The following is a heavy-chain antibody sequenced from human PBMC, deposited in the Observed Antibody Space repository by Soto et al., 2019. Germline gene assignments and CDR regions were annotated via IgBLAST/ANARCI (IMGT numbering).Heavy chain of an antibody. CDR1: GFPFSNYA. CDR3: ARAGCDGGTCYTLVGLRYGMDV. Sequence: QVQLVESGGGVVQPGRSLRLSCAASGFPFSNYAMYWVRQAPGRGREWGAFISYEGNNKYYADSVKGRFTISRDNSKNTLYLQMNSLRAEDTAVYYCARAGCDGGTCYTLVGLRYGMDVWGQGTTVTVSS. CDR2: ISYEGNNK. D-gene: IGHD2-15*01. V-gene: IGHV3-30-3*01. J-gene: IGHJ6*02.